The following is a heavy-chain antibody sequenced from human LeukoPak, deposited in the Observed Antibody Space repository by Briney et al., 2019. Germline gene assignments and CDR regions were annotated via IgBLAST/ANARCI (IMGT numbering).Heavy chain of an antibody. Sequence: PGGSLRLSCAASGFTFSDYYMSWIRQAPGKGLEWVSYISSSSSYTNYADSVKGRFTISRDNAKNSLYLQMNSLRAEDTAVYYCARGAVDYDILTGYYPDYWGQGTLVTVSS. D-gene: IGHD3-9*01. J-gene: IGHJ4*02. CDR2: ISSSSSYT. CDR3: ARGAVDYDILTGYYPDY. V-gene: IGHV3-11*06. CDR1: GFTFSDYY.